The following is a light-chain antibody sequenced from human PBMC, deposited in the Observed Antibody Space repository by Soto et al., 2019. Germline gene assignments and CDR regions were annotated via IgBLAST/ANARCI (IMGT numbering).Light chain of an antibody. CDR2: EVR. CDR3: SAYTARSTLV. Sequence: QSVLTQPASVSGSPGQSITISCTGTSSDVGGYNYVSWYQQHPGTAPKLIIYEVRNRPSGISSRFSGSRSGNTASLTISGLQSADEGDYYCSAYTARSTLVFGGGTKVTVL. V-gene: IGLV2-14*01. J-gene: IGLJ3*02. CDR1: SSDVGGYNY.